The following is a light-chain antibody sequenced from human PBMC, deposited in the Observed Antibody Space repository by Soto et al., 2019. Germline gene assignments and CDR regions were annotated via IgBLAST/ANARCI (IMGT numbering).Light chain of an antibody. CDR2: EVT. CDR1: SSDVGGYDY. CDR3: TSYTSSSTQV. V-gene: IGLV2-14*01. J-gene: IGLJ1*01. Sequence: QSALTHPASVSGSPGQSITISCTGTSSDVGGYDYVSWYQQHPGTAPRLIIFEVTNRPSGVSNRFSGSKSGNTASLTISGLQAADEADYYCTSYTSSSTQVFGTGSKVTVL.